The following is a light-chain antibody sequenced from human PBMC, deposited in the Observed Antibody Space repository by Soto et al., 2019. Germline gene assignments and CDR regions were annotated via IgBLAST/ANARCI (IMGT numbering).Light chain of an antibody. CDR1: QDISVY. V-gene: IGKV3-11*01. Sequence: TQSPSSLSASVGDRVTITCRASQDISVYLAWYQQKPGQAPRLLIYDASNRATGIPARFSGSGSGTDFTLTISSLEPEDFAVYYCQQRSNWLTFGGGTKVEIK. CDR2: DAS. J-gene: IGKJ4*01. CDR3: QQRSNWLT.